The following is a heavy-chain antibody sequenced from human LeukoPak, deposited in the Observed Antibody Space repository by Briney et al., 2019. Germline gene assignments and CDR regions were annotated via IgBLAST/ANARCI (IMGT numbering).Heavy chain of an antibody. J-gene: IGHJ6*03. CDR2: TSSSGDIT. CDR1: GFTFSDCF. Sequence: GASLILSCAASGFTFSDCFMSWIRQAPGRGLEWISYTSSSGDITYYADSVKGRFTISRDNARNSLYLQMNSLRAEDTAVYYCARSSRQKLEHYDYYYIDVWGKGTTVTVSS. D-gene: IGHD1-1*01. V-gene: IGHV3-11*01. CDR3: ARSSRQKLEHYDYYYIDV.